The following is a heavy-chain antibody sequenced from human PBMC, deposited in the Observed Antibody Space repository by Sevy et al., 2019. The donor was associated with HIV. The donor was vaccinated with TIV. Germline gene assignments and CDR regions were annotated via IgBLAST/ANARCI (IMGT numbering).Heavy chain of an antibody. J-gene: IGHJ4*02. CDR3: ARLNYYDRSGYLTH. D-gene: IGHD3-22*01. Sequence: GESLKISCKGSGYSFTYYWIGWVRQMPGKGLEWMGIIYPGDSDTTYSPSFQGQVTISVDKSISTAYLQLSSLKASDTAMYYWARLNYYDRSGYLTHWGQGTLVTVSS. CDR2: IYPGDSDT. V-gene: IGHV5-51*01. CDR1: GYSFTYYW.